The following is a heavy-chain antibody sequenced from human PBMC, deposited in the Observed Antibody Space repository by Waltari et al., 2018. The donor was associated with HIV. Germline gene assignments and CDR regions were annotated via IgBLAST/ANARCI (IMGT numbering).Heavy chain of an antibody. CDR3: ARDYYDSSGSSYGMDV. V-gene: IGHV4-59*01. CDR2: IYSSGST. CDR1: GGSTSSYY. D-gene: IGHD3-22*01. Sequence: QVQLQESGPGLVKPSETLSLTCTVSGGSTSSYYWSWIRQPPGKGLEWIGYIYSSGSTNYNPSLNSRVIISVDTSMNQFSLKLSSVTAADTAVYYCARDYYDSSGSSYGMDVWGQGTTVTVSS. J-gene: IGHJ6*02.